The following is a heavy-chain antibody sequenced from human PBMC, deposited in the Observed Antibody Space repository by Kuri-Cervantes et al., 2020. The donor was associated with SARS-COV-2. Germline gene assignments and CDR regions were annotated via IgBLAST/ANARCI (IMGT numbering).Heavy chain of an antibody. J-gene: IGHJ6*02. CDR2: INPDGSYT. Sequence: GGSLRLSCAASGFTFNGHWIHWVRQAPGKGLVWVSRINPDGSYTNNADSVKGRFTIARDNSKNTLYLQMNSLRAEDTAVYYCARDPTYDFWSGYYSSGGYYYGMDVWGQGTTVTVSS. D-gene: IGHD3-3*01. CDR3: ARDPTYDFWSGYYSSGGYYYGMDV. V-gene: IGHV3-74*01. CDR1: GFTFNGHW.